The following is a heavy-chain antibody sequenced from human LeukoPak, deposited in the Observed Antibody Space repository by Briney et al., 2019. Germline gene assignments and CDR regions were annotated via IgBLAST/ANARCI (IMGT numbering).Heavy chain of an antibody. CDR1: GFTFSSYA. Sequence: PGGSLRLSCAASGFTFSSYAMSWVRQAPGKGLEWVSAISGSGGSTYYADSVKGRFTISRDNFKNTLYLQINSLRAEDTAVYYCAKSPLYDSGSYYDVVDYWGQGTLVTVSS. CDR2: ISGSGGST. D-gene: IGHD3-10*01. CDR3: AKSPLYDSGSYYDVVDY. V-gene: IGHV3-23*01. J-gene: IGHJ4*02.